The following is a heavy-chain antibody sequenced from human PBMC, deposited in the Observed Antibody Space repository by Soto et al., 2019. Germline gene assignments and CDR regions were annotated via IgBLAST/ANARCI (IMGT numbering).Heavy chain of an antibody. J-gene: IGHJ4*02. CDR3: ARVGGQLVPGFDY. Sequence: EVQLVESGGGLVKPGGSLRLSCAASGFTFSSYSMNWVRQAPGKGLEWVSSISSSSSYIYYADSVKGRFTISRDNAKNSLYLQMNSLRAEDTAVYYCARVGGQLVPGFDYWGQGTVVNVSS. V-gene: IGHV3-21*04. CDR2: ISSSSSYI. D-gene: IGHD6-6*01. CDR1: GFTFSSYS.